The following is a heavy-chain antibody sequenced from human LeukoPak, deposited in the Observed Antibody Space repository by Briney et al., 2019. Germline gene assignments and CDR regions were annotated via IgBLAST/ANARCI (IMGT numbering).Heavy chain of an antibody. D-gene: IGHD5-12*01. J-gene: IGHJ4*02. V-gene: IGHV4-59*01. CDR3: ARGNLVATLYFDY. CDR1: GGSISTYY. Sequence: SETLSLTCTVSGGSISTYYWGWFRQPPGKGLEWIGYIYYSGYTNYIPSLKSRVTISLDTSKNQFSLSLSSVTAADAAVYYCARGNLVATLYFDYWGQGALVTVSS. CDR2: IYYSGYT.